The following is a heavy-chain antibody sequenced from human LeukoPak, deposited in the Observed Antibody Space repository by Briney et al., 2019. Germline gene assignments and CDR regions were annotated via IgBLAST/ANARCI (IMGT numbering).Heavy chain of an antibody. J-gene: IGHJ3*02. Sequence: NPSETLSLTCTVSGGSISSSSYYWGWVRQPPGKGLEWIGSIYYSGSTYYNPSLKSRVTISVDTSKNQFSLKLSSVTAADTAVYYCARHERSGYGGNTGDVFDIWGQGTMVTVSS. D-gene: IGHD4-23*01. CDR2: IYYSGST. V-gene: IGHV4-39*01. CDR1: GGSISSSSYY. CDR3: ARHERSGYGGNTGDVFDI.